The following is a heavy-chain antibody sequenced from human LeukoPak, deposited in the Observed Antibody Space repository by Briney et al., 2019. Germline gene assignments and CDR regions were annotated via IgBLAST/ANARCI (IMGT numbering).Heavy chain of an antibody. D-gene: IGHD4-17*01. V-gene: IGHV1-46*01. CDR2: INPSGGST. Sequence: ASVKVSCKASGYTFTSYYMHWVRQAPGQGLEWMGIINPSGGSTRHAQKFQGRVTMTRDTSTSTVYMELSSLRSEDTAVYYCARNPVTTKYFDYWGQGTLVTVSS. CDR3: ARNPVTTKYFDY. J-gene: IGHJ4*02. CDR1: GYTFTSYY.